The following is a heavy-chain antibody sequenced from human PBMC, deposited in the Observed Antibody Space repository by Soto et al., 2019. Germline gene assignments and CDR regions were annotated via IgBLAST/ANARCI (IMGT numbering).Heavy chain of an antibody. CDR1: GSTFTSYS. D-gene: IGHD1-26*01. V-gene: IGHV1-3*01. Sequence: QVQLVQSGAEVKKPGASVKVSCKASGSTFTSYSMHWVRQAPGQRLEWMGWINAGNGNTKYSQKFQGRVTITRDTSARTAYMELSSLRSEDTAVYCCARDVGATGDWGQGTLVTVSS. CDR3: ARDVGATGD. J-gene: IGHJ4*02. CDR2: INAGNGNT.